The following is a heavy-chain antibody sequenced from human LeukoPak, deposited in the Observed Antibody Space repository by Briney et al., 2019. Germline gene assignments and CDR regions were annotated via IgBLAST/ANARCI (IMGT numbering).Heavy chain of an antibody. D-gene: IGHD1-26*01. CDR1: GFTFRSYW. Sequence: GGSLRLSCAASGFTFRSYWMSWVRQAPGKGLEWVANINLDGSEKYYVDSVKGRYTISRDNAKSSLYLQMRSLRAGDTAIYYCARDSPYSDSFAYDYWGQGTLVTVSS. J-gene: IGHJ4*02. CDR3: ARDSPYSDSFAYDY. CDR2: INLDGSEK. V-gene: IGHV3-7*01.